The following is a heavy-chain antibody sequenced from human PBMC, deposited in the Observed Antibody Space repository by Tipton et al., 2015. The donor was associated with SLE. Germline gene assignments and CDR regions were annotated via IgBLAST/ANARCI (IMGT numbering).Heavy chain of an antibody. J-gene: IGHJ6*02. V-gene: IGHV4-34*01. D-gene: IGHD2-2*01. CDR1: GGSFSGYF. Sequence: LRLSCAVYGGSFSGYFWTWIRQPPGKGLEWIGEINHSGSTNYNPSLKSRVTISVDTSKNQFSLKLSSVTAADMAVYYCARDDRVVVVPAAMGFLYGMDVWGQGTTVTVSS. CDR3: ARDDRVVVVPAAMGFLYGMDV. CDR2: INHSGST.